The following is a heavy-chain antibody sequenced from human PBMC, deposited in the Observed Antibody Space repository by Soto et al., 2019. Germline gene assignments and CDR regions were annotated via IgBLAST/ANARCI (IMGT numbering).Heavy chain of an antibody. D-gene: IGHD3-10*01. CDR2: IYYSGST. V-gene: IGHV4-30-4*01. CDR3: ARDRSREVRGANYGMDV. Sequence: ASETLSLTCTVSGGSISSGGYYWSWIRQPPGKGLEWIGYIYYSGSTYYNPSLKSRVTISVDTSKNQFSLKLSSVTAADTAVYYCARDRSREVRGANYGMDVWGQGTTVTVSS. CDR1: GGSISSGGYY. J-gene: IGHJ6*02.